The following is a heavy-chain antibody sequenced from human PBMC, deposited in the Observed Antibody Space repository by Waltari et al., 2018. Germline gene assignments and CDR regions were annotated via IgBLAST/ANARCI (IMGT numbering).Heavy chain of an antibody. J-gene: IGHJ4*02. CDR2: IYYSWRT. D-gene: IGHD3-10*01. CDR3: ARGNGSGGEDY. V-gene: IGHV4-39*07. CDR1: GGSISSSSYY. Sequence: QLQLQESGPGLVKPSETLSLTCTVSGGSISSSSYYWGWIRQPPGKGLAWIGSIYYSWRTYYNPSLKSGVTISVDTSKNQFSLKLSSVTAADTAVYYCARGNGSGGEDYWGQGTLVTVSS.